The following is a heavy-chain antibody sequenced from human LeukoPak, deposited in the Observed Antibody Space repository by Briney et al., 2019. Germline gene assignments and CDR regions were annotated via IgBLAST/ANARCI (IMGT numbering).Heavy chain of an antibody. Sequence: GSLRLSCAASGFTFSTYWMSWIRQPAGKGLEWIGRIYTSGSTNYNPSLKSRVTISVDTSKNQFSLKLSSVTAADTAVYYCASLTARGFDFDYWGQGTLVTVSS. D-gene: IGHD5-12*01. CDR1: GFTFSTYW. CDR2: IYTSGST. V-gene: IGHV4-4*07. CDR3: ASLTARGFDFDY. J-gene: IGHJ4*02.